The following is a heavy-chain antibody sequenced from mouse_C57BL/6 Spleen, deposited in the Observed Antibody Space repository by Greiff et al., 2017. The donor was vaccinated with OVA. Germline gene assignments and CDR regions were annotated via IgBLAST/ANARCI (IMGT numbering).Heavy chain of an antibody. V-gene: IGHV5-4*01. Sequence: DVMLVESGGGLVKPGGSLKLSCAASGFTFSSYAMSWVRQTPEKRLEWVATISDGGSYTYYPDNVKGRFTISRDNAKNNLYLQMSHLKSEDTAMYYCARDLKPYDFDYWGQGTTLTVSS. CDR3: ARDLKPYDFDY. J-gene: IGHJ2*01. CDR1: GFTFSSYA. CDR2: ISDGGSYT. D-gene: IGHD2-14*01.